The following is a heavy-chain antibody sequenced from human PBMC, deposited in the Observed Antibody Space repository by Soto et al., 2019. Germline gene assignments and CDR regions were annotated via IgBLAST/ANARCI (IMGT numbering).Heavy chain of an antibody. CDR2: MNPNSGKT. CDR3: VREGFLD. J-gene: IGHJ4*02. V-gene: IGHV1-8*01. CDR1: GYTHTSYD. Sequence: QVQLVQSGAEVKKPGASVKVSCKTSGYTHTSYDINWVRQATGQGLEWMGWMNPNSGKTGYAEKFQGRVFMTKNTSISTAYMELSSLRSEDTAIYYCVREGFLDWGQGTLVTVSS.